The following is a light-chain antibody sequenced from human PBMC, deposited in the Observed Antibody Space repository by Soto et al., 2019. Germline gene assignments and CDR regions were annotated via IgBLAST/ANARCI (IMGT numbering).Light chain of an antibody. J-gene: IGKJ4*01. CDR2: TSS. CDR3: QQSNTLVT. Sequence: DIYLTQSPSSVSASVGDSVTITCRASQDISYWLAWYQQKPGKAPKLLIYTSSLLQSGVPSRFSGSGFGTDFTPTVSSLQPEDVATYYCQQSNTLVTFGGGTKVEI. V-gene: IGKV1D-12*01. CDR1: QDISYW.